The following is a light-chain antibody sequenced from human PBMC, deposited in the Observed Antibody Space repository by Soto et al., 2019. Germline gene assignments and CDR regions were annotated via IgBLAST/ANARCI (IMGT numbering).Light chain of an antibody. CDR2: DVD. CDR3: CSYAGSYPFV. V-gene: IGLV2-11*01. CDR1: SSDVGGYDY. Sequence: QSALTQPRSVSGSPGQSVTISCTGTSSDVGGYDYVSWYQHHPGKAPKLMIYDVDKRPSGVPGRFSGSKSGNTASLTISGLQAEDEPDYYCCSYAGSYPFVFGTGTKLTVL. J-gene: IGLJ1*01.